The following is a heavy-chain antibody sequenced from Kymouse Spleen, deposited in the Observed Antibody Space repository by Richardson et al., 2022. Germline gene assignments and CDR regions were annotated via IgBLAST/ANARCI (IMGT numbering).Heavy chain of an antibody. CDR1: GFTFSSYD. Sequence: EVQLVESGGGLVQPGGSLRLSCAASGFTFSSYDMHWVRQATGKGLEWVSAIGTAGDTYYPGSVKGRFTISRENAKNSLYLQMNSLRAGDTAVYYCANCSSTSCYGSTPGAREPWSPSPQ. CDR2: IGTAGDT. CDR3: ANCSSTSCYGSTP. D-gene: IGHD2-2*02. V-gene: IGHV3-13*01. J-gene: IGHJ5*02.